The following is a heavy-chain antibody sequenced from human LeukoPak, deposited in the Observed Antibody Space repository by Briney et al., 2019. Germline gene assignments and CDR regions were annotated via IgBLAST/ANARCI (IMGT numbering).Heavy chain of an antibody. CDR3: ARDPSYCSTTSCPEPDWYFDL. V-gene: IGHV1-2*02. CDR2: INLNNGGT. D-gene: IGHD2-2*01. Sequence: ASVKVSCKASGYTFTGYYMHWVRQAPGQGLEWMGWINLNNGGTNYAQKFQGRVTMTRDTSISTAYMELSRLRSDDTAVYYCARDPSYCSTTSCPEPDWYFDLWGRGTLVTVSS. J-gene: IGHJ2*01. CDR1: GYTFTGYY.